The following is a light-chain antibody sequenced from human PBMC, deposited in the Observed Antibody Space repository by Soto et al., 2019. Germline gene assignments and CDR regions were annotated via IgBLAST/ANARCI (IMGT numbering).Light chain of an antibody. V-gene: IGKV3-20*01. CDR3: QQYGSSPGT. CDR2: GAS. Sequence: EIVLTQSAGTLSLSPGERATLSCRASQSVSTYLAWYQQKPGQAPRLLISGASSRATGIPDRFSGSGSGTDFTLTISRLEPVDFAVYYCQQYGSSPGTFGGGTKVEIK. J-gene: IGKJ4*01. CDR1: QSVSTY.